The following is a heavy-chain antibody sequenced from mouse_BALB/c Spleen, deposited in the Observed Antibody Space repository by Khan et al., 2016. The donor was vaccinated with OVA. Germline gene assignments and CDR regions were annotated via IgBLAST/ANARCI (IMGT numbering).Heavy chain of an antibody. CDR1: GYSFTDFW. J-gene: IGHJ3*01. Sequence: VQLQQSGTILARPGASVKMSCKASGYSFTDFWLHWVKQRPGQGLEWIGGIYPGNGETRYNQNFRGKARLTAVTSASTASMDLNSLTNEDSAVYYCARAGYGAFAYWGQGTLVTVSA. CDR3: ARAGYGAFAY. D-gene: IGHD1-1*01. V-gene: IGHV1-5*01. CDR2: IYPGNGET.